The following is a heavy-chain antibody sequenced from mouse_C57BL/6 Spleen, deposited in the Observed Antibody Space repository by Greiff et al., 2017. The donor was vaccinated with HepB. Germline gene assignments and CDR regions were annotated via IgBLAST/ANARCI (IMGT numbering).Heavy chain of an antibody. D-gene: IGHD1-1*01. CDR1: GFNIKNTY. CDR3: ARVRYYGSSGEDY. Sequence: VQLKQSVAELVRPGASVKLSCTASGFNIKNTYMHWVKQRPEQGLEWIGRIDPANGNTKYAPKFQGKATITADTSSNTAYLQLSSLTSEDTAIYYCARVRYYGSSGEDYWGQGTTLTVSS. J-gene: IGHJ2*01. CDR2: IDPANGNT. V-gene: IGHV14-3*01.